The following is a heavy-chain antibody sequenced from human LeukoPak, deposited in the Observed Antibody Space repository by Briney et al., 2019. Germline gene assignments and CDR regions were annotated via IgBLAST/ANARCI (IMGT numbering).Heavy chain of an antibody. V-gene: IGHV3-13*01. D-gene: IGHD2-2*01. Sequence: GGSLRLSCAASGFTFSSYDMHWVRQATGKGLEWASAIGTAGDTYYPGSVKGRFTISRENAKNSLYLQMNSLRAGDTAVYYCARGSGYCSSTSCLIMDVWGKGTTVTVSS. CDR3: ARGSGYCSSTSCLIMDV. J-gene: IGHJ6*03. CDR2: IGTAGDT. CDR1: GFTFSSYD.